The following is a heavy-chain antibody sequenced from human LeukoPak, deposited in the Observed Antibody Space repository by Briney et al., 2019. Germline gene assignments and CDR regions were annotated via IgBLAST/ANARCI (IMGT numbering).Heavy chain of an antibody. Sequence: GGSLRLSCAASGFTFDDYAVHWVRQAPGKGLEWVSGISWNSGSIGYADSVKGRFTISRDNAKNSLYLQMNSLRAEDTALYYCAKDIAAAGTFFDYYYYYGMDVWGQGTTVTVSS. CDR1: GFTFDDYA. CDR2: ISWNSGSI. V-gene: IGHV3-9*01. CDR3: AKDIAAAGTFFDYYYYYGMDV. D-gene: IGHD6-13*01. J-gene: IGHJ6*02.